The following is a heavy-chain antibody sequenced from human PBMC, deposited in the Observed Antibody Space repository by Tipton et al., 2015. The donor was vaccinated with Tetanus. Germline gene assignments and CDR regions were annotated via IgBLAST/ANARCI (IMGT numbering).Heavy chain of an antibody. CDR2: VSSTETT. D-gene: IGHD1-7*01. CDR3: ARHWNYPAIFDY. V-gene: IGHV4-59*01. Sequence: LRLSCTVSGGSISSYYWSWIRQPPGKGLEWIGYVSSTETTNYNPSLKRRVTISIHTSNSQFSLNLSSVTAADPAVYYCARHWNYPAIFDYWGQGTLVTVSS. J-gene: IGHJ4*02. CDR1: GGSISSYY.